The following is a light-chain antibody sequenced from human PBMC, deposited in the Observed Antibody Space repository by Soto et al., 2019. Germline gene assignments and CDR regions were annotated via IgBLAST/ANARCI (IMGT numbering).Light chain of an antibody. V-gene: IGLV1-44*01. CDR3: AAWDDSLSSVV. CDR1: SSNIGSNT. Sequence: QSVLTQPPSASGTPGQRVTISCSGSSSNIGSNTVNWYQQLPGTAPKLLIYSNNQRPSGVPVRCSGSTSGPSASLAISGLQSEDEANYYFAAWDDSLSSVVFGGWTKITVL. CDR2: SNN. J-gene: IGLJ2*01.